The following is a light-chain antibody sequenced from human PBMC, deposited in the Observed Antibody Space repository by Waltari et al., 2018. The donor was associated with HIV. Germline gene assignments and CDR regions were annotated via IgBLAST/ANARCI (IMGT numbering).Light chain of an antibody. CDR3: ETWDSSLSAVV. Sequence: QSVLTQPPSVSAAPGQKVTISCSGSGSNIGNNYVSWYLHLPGTAPKLLIYDNNERPSVIPDRFSGSKSGTSATLGITGLQTGDEADYYCETWDSSLSAVVFGGGTKLTVL. V-gene: IGLV1-51*01. CDR1: GSNIGNNY. CDR2: DNN. J-gene: IGLJ2*01.